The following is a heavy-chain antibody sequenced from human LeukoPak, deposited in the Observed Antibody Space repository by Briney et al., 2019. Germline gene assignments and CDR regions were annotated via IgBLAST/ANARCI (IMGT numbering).Heavy chain of an antibody. J-gene: IGHJ4*02. CDR1: GGSFSGYY. V-gene: IGHV4-34*01. CDR3: ARHRRSGFWMATIF. Sequence: HPSETLSLTCAVCGGSFSGYYWSWIRQPPGKGLEWIGEINHSGSTNYNPSLKSRVTISVDTSKNQFSLKLSSVTAADTAVYYCARHRRSGFWMATIFWGQGTLVTVSS. D-gene: IGHD5-24*01. CDR2: INHSGST.